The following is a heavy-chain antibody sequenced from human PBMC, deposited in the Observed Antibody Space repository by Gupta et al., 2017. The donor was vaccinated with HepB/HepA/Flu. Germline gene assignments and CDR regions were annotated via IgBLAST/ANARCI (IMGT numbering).Heavy chain of an antibody. D-gene: IGHD1-1*01. Sequence: QLHLVQSGAEVTKPGASVRVSCKASGDSFTSHNIDWLRQATGQGLEWMGWMNPATGDAASAPKFQGRLTMTRNITTTTAYMDLTGLEFEDTAVYYCARGDTGRFGPWGQGTLLTVSS. CDR3: ARGDTGRFGP. J-gene: IGHJ5*02. V-gene: IGHV1-8*01. CDR1: GDSFTSHN. CDR2: MNPATGDA.